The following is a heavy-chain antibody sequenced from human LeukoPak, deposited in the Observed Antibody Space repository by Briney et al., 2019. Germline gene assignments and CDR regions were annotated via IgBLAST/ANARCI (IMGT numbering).Heavy chain of an antibody. CDR1: GFTFSDHW. CDR3: AREASLYCSGNDCYWAFDR. Sequence: GGSLRLSCAASGFTFSDHWMSWVRQAPGKGLEWVANIKQDESKRYYVDSVKGRFTISRDNAKNSLYLQINSLRAKDTAVYYCAREASLYCSGNDCYWAFDRWGQGTLVTVSS. CDR2: IKQDESKR. V-gene: IGHV3-7*01. D-gene: IGHD2-15*01. J-gene: IGHJ5*02.